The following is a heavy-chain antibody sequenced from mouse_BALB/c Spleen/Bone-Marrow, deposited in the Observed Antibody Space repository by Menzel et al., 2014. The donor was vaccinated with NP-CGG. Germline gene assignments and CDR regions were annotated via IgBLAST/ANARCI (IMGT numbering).Heavy chain of an antibody. CDR2: INPGSGGT. J-gene: IGHJ4*01. CDR3: ARGGDYGFMDY. Sequence: QVHVKQSGAELVRPGTSVKVSCKASGYAFTNYLIEWVKQRPGQGLEWIGVINPGSGGTNYNEKFKGKATLTADKSSSTAYVQLSSLTSDDSAVYFCARGGDYGFMDYWGQGTSVTVSS. D-gene: IGHD1-2*01. CDR1: GYAFTNYL. V-gene: IGHV1-54*01.